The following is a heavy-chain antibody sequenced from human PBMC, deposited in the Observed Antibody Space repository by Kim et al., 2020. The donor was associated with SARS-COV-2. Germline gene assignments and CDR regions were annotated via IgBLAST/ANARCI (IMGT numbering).Heavy chain of an antibody. J-gene: IGHJ6*02. CDR2: IKQDGSEK. CDR1: GFTFSSYW. D-gene: IGHD3-9*01. V-gene: IGHV3-7*03. CDR3: AREGTGYYNHYYYYYGMDV. Sequence: GGSLRLSCAASGFTFSSYWMSWVRKAPGKGLEWVANIKQDGSEKYHVDSVKGRFTISRDNAKNSMYLQMNSLRAEDTAVYYCAREGTGYYNHYYYYYGMDVWGQGTTVTVSS.